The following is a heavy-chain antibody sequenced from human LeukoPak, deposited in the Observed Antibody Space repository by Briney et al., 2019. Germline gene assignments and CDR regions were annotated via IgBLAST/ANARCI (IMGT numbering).Heavy chain of an antibody. CDR3: ARMYYDFWSGLVGSQRTNYYYYYMDV. CDR2: IIPIFGTA. D-gene: IGHD3-3*01. Sequence: ASVKVSCKASGGTFSSYAISWVRRAPGQGLELMGGIIPIFGTANYAQKFQGRVTITADESTSTAYMELSSLRSEDTAVYYCARMYYDFWSGLVGSQRTNYYYYYMDVWGKGTTVTVSS. CDR1: GGTFSSYA. J-gene: IGHJ6*03. V-gene: IGHV1-69*13.